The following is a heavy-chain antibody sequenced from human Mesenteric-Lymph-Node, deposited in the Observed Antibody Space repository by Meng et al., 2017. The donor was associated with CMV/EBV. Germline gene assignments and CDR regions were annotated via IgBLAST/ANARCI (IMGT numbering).Heavy chain of an antibody. CDR3: ARGEWFGELLTYY. V-gene: IGHV4-34*01. J-gene: IGHJ4*02. CDR1: GGSLSGYY. CDR2: MDHSGGT. Sequence: CGVPGGSLSGYYWRWIRQPPGKGLEWIGKMDHSGGTSYNPSLKSRVTISVDSSRNQFSLRLTSVTAADTAVYYCARGEWFGELLTYYWGKGTLVTVSS. D-gene: IGHD3-10*01.